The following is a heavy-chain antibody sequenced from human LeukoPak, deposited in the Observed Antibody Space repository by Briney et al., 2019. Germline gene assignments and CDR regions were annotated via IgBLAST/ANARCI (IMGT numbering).Heavy chain of an antibody. V-gene: IGHV1-46*01. CDR2: INPSGGST. CDR1: GYTFTSYY. J-gene: IGHJ4*02. Sequence: ASVKVSCKASGYTFTSYYMHWVRQAPGQGLEWMGIINPSGGSTSYAQKFQGRVTMTRDTSTSTVYMELSSLRCEDTAVYYCASAGCSGGSCSHFDYWGQGTLVPVSS. D-gene: IGHD2-15*01. CDR3: ASAGCSGGSCSHFDY.